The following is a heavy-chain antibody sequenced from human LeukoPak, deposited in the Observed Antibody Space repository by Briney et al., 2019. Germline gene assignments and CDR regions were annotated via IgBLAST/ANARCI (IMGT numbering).Heavy chain of an antibody. CDR1: GFTFSSYG. J-gene: IGHJ6*02. Sequence: GRSLRLSCAASGFTFSSYGMHWVRQAPGKGLGWVAVIWYDGSNKYYADSVKGRFTISRDNSKNTLYMPMNSLRAEDTAVYYCARDRGWSLTRTTEGMEVWGQGNTVTVSS. V-gene: IGHV3-33*01. D-gene: IGHD1-7*01. CDR2: IWYDGSNK. CDR3: ARDRGWSLTRTTEGMEV.